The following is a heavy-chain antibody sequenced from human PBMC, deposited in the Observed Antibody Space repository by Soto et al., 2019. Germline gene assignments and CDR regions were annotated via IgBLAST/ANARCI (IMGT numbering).Heavy chain of an antibody. J-gene: IGHJ5*02. V-gene: IGHV1-8*01. CDR1: GYTFTNYD. D-gene: IGHD3-16*01. Sequence: QVQLVQSGAEVKKPGASVKVSCKASGYTFTNYDIHWVRQATGHGLEWMGWMNPDSGNTGQSKQFQGRVTMTRDTSISTAYMELSSLRSEDPAVYYCARGRFRRTWFDPWGQGTLVTVSS. CDR2: MNPDSGNT. CDR3: ARGRFRRTWFDP.